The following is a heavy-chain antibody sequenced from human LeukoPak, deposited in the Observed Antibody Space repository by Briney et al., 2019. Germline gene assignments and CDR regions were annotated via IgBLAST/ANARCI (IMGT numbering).Heavy chain of an antibody. CDR2: IKQDGSEK. V-gene: IGHV3-7*01. CDR1: GFTFSSYW. CDR3: ATNVLRYFDWLSPTPTLDY. Sequence: GGSLRLSCAASGFTFSSYWMSWVRQAPGKGLEWVASIKQDGSEKYYVDSVKGRFTISRDNAKNSLYLQMNSLRAEDTAVYYCATNVLRYFDWLSPTPTLDYWGQGTLVTVSS. J-gene: IGHJ4*02. D-gene: IGHD3-9*01.